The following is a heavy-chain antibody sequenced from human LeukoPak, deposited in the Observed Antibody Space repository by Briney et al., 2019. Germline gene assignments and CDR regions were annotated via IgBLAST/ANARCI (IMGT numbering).Heavy chain of an antibody. V-gene: IGHV4-30-4*07. D-gene: IGHD3-10*01. Sequence: ASETLSLTCTVSGGSISSGGDSWSWIRQPPGKGLEWIGYIYYSGNTYYNPSLRSRLTISQDTSKNPFSLSLSSVTAADTAVYYCARQVVRGTQIYYMDVWGKGTTVTVSS. CDR3: ARQVVRGTQIYYMDV. CDR1: GGSISSGGDS. J-gene: IGHJ6*03. CDR2: IYYSGNT.